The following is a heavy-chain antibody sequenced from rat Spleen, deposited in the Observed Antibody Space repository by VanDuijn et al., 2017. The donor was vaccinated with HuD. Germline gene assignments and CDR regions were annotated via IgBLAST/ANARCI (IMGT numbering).Heavy chain of an antibody. D-gene: IGHD1-11*01. Sequence: QVQLKESGPGLVQPSETLSLTCTVPGFSLTRSSVSWVRQPSGNGHEWMGRMWYDGDTAYNSALKSRLSISRDTSKNQVFLKMNSLQTDDTGTYYCTREGIGMDAWGQGASVTVSS. CDR3: TREGIGMDA. CDR2: MWYDGDT. CDR1: GFSLTRSS. V-gene: IGHV2-63*01. J-gene: IGHJ4*01.